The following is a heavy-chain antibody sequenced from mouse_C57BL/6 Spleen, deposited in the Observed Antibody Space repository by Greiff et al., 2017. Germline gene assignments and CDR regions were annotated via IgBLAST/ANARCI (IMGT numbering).Heavy chain of an antibody. J-gene: IGHJ1*03. D-gene: IGHD1-1*01. CDR3: AREDYGSSYGWYFDV. CDR1: GYSFTDYN. CDR2: INPNYGTT. V-gene: IGHV1-39*01. Sequence: VHVKQSGPELVKPGASVKISCKASGYSFTDYNMNWVKQSNGKSLEWIGVINPNYGTTSYNQKFKGKATLNVDQSSSTAYMQLNSLTSEDSAVYYCAREDYGSSYGWYFDVWCTGTTVTVSS.